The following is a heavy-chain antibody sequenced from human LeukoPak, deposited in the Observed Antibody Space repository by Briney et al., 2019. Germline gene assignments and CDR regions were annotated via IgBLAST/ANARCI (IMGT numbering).Heavy chain of an antibody. J-gene: IGHJ5*01. D-gene: IGHD6-13*01. Sequence: SETLSLTCTVSGASISTSSYYWGWIRQPPGKGLEWIGGIYYSGSTYYNPSLKSRVTISVDTSKNQFSLKLNSVTAADTAVYYCARHLGGSSWFDYWGQGTLVTVSS. CDR2: IYYSGST. V-gene: IGHV4-39*01. CDR1: GASISTSSYY. CDR3: ARHLGGSSWFDY.